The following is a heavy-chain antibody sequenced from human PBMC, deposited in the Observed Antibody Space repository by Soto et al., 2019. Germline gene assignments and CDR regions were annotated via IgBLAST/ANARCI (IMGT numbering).Heavy chain of an antibody. CDR2: TYYRSNWYN. CDR1: VYSVSSNSAA. D-gene: IGHD6-19*01. CDR3: ARDPRGYLGGWYFEY. J-gene: IGHJ4*02. Sequence: PSQTLSLTCAISVYSVSSNSAAWNWIRQSPSRGLECLGRTYYRSNWYNDYAVSVKSRITIKPDTSKNQFSLQLNSVTPEDTAVYYCARDPRGYLGGWYFEYWGQGTMVTVSS. V-gene: IGHV6-1*01.